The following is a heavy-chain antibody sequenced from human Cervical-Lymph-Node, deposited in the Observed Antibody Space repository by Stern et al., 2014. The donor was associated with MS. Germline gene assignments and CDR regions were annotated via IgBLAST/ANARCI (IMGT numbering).Heavy chain of an antibody. Sequence: QVQLQQSGAEVKEPGASMTVSCKASGYAFTNFYIHWVRQAPGQGLEWMGWLNPHSGDTNYAQKIQRRVTMTRDISTDTAYLTLGGLRSDDTAVYYCARDYNWNFGIWGQGTLVTVSS. J-gene: IGHJ4*02. D-gene: IGHD1-7*01. V-gene: IGHV1-2*02. CDR2: LNPHSGDT. CDR3: ARDYNWNFGI. CDR1: GYAFTNFY.